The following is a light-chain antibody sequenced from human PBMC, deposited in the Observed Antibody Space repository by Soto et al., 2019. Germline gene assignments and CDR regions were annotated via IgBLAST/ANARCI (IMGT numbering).Light chain of an antibody. CDR2: DAS. V-gene: IGKV1-9*01. CDR1: QGISSY. CDR3: QQYNSYPLT. J-gene: IGKJ4*01. Sequence: IQLTQSPSSLTASVGDRVTITCRASQGISSYLAWYQQKPGKAPKLLIYDASALPRGVPSRFSGSGSGTKFTLTISSLQPDDSATYYCQQYNSYPLTFGGGTKVDIK.